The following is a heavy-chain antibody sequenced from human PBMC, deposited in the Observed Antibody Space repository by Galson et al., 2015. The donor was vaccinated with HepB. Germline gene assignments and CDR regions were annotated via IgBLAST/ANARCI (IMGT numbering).Heavy chain of an antibody. CDR3: ARVSAYYYDSSGYLDY. V-gene: IGHV4-34*01. J-gene: IGHJ4*02. CDR2: ISHSGSP. CDR1: GGSFIANY. D-gene: IGHD3-22*01. Sequence: TLSLTCAVYGGSFIANYWSWIRRPPGKGLEWIGEISHSGSPNYNPSLKSRVTISLDTSKNQFSLKLNSVTAADTAVYYCARVSAYYYDSSGYLDYWGQGTLVTVSS.